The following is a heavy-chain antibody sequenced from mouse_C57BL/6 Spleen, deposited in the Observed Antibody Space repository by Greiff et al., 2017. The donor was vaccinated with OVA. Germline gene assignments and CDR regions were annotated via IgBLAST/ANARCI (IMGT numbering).Heavy chain of an antibody. Sequence: VQLQQPGAELVMPGASVKLSCKASGYTFTSYWMHWVKQRPGQGLEWIGELDPSDSYTNYNQKFKGKSTLTVDKSSSTAYMQLSSLTSEDSAVYCCARGGNWFAYWGQGTLVTVSA. CDR3: ARGGNWFAY. J-gene: IGHJ3*01. CDR1: GYTFTSYW. V-gene: IGHV1-69*01. D-gene: IGHD2-1*01. CDR2: LDPSDSYT.